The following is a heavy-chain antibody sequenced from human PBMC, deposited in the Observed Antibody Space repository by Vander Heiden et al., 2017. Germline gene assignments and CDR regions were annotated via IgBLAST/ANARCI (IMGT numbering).Heavy chain of an antibody. CDR1: GDNVYHNSAA. J-gene: IGHJ4*02. CDR2: TYYRSEWYY. D-gene: IGHD6-19*01. Sequence: QVQLQQSGPGLVKPSQTLSPTFGISGDNVYHNSAAWNWIRQSPSRGLEWLGKTYYRSEWYYDYAGSVKSRITIKPDTPKNQFSLQLNSVTPEDTAVYYCSRATFGSGWGIDFWGQGTMVTVSS. CDR3: SRATFGSGWGIDF. V-gene: IGHV6-1*01.